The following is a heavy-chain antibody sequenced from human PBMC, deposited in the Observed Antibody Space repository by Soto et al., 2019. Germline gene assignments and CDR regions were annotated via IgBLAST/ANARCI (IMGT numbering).Heavy chain of an antibody. D-gene: IGHD3-10*01. CDR2: ISYDGSNK. V-gene: IGHV3-30-3*01. CDR1: GFTFSSYA. CDR3: ARDQDAGGPIDY. J-gene: IGHJ4*02. Sequence: QVQLVESGGGVVQPGRSLRLSCAASGFTFSSYAMHWVRQAPGKGLEWVAVISYDGSNKYYADSVKGRFTISRDNSKNTLYLQMNSLRAEDTAVYYCARDQDAGGPIDYWGQGTLVTVSS.